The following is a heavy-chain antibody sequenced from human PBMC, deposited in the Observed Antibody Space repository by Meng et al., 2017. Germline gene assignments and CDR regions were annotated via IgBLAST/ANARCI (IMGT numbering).Heavy chain of an antibody. D-gene: IGHD3-10*01. Sequence: SETLSLTCTVSGGSISSSSYYWGWIRQPPGKGLEWIGSIYYSGSTYYNPSLKSRVTISVDTSKNQFSLKLSSVTAADTAVYYCARDRADYYGSGSYYLDAFDIWGQGTMVTFSS. V-gene: IGHV4-39*07. CDR3: ARDRADYYGSGSYYLDAFDI. CDR2: IYYSGST. J-gene: IGHJ3*02. CDR1: GGSISSSSYY.